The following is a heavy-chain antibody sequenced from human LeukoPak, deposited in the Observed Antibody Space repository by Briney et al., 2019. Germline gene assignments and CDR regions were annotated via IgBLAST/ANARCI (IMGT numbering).Heavy chain of an antibody. CDR3: ARDQGYSSS. D-gene: IGHD6-13*01. J-gene: IGHJ4*02. V-gene: IGHV3-74*01. CDR2: INTDGSST. CDR1: GFTFSNDW. Sequence: PGGSMRLSCAASGFTFSNDWMNWVRQAPGKGLVWVSRINTDGSSTSYADSVKGRFTISRDNAKNTLYLQMNSLRAEDTAVYYCARDQGYSSSWGQGTLVTVSS.